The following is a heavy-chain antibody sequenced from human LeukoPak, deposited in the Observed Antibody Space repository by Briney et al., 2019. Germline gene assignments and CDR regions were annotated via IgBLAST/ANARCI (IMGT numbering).Heavy chain of an antibody. CDR1: GFTFSSYA. D-gene: IGHD5-12*01. V-gene: IGHV3-30*04. J-gene: IGHJ4*02. CDR2: ISYDGSNK. Sequence: PGRSLRLSCAASGFTFSSYAIHWVRQAPGKGLEWVAVISYDGSNKYYADSVKGRFTISRDNSKNTLYLQMNSLRAEDTAVYYCARDKVATPLDYWGQGTLVTVSS. CDR3: ARDKVATPLDY.